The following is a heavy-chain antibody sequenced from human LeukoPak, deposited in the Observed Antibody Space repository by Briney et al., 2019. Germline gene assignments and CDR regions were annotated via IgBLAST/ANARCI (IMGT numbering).Heavy chain of an antibody. CDR3: ARDSSSGANWFDP. J-gene: IGHJ5*02. Sequence: GGSLRLSCAASGFTFNSYNMNWVRQAPGKGLEWVAVISYDGSNKYYADSVKGRFTISRDNSKNTLYLQMNSLRAEDTAVYYCARDSSSGANWFDPWGQGTLVTVSS. D-gene: IGHD6-6*01. V-gene: IGHV3-30-3*01. CDR2: ISYDGSNK. CDR1: GFTFNSYN.